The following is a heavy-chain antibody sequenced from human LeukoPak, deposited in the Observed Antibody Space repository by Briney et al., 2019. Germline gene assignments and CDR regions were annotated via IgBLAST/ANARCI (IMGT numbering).Heavy chain of an antibody. CDR1: GFTFSSYG. D-gene: IGHD3-3*01. Sequence: GGSLRLSCAASGFTFSSYGMHWVRQAPGKGLEWVAFIRYDGSNKYYADSVKGRFTISRDNSKNTLYLQMNSLRAEDTAVYYCAKVTRDFWSGSDPLDYWGQGTLVTVSS. CDR2: IRYDGSNK. J-gene: IGHJ4*02. V-gene: IGHV3-30*02. CDR3: AKVTRDFWSGSDPLDY.